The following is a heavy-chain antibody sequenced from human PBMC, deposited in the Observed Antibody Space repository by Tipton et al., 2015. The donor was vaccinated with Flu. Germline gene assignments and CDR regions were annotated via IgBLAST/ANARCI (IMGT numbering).Heavy chain of an antibody. Sequence: GSLRLSCAASGFTFSSYWMSWVRQAPGKGLEWVANIKQDGSEKYYVDSVKGRFTISRDNAKNSLYLQMNSLRAEDTAVYYCARDGWVVATIVSVRDYYYYYMDVWGKGTTVTVSS. CDR2: IKQDGSEK. CDR3: ARDGWVVATIVSVRDYYYYYMDV. J-gene: IGHJ6*03. CDR1: GFTFSSYW. D-gene: IGHD5-12*01. V-gene: IGHV3-7*01.